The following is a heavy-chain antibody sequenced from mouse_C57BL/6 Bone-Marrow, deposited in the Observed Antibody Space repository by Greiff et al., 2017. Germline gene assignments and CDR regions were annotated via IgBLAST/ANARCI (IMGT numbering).Heavy chain of an antibody. J-gene: IGHJ4*01. Sequence: EVQRVESGPGLVKPSQSLSLTCSVTGYSITSGYYWNWIRQFPGNKLEWMGYISYDGSNNYNPSLKNRISITRDTSKNQFFLKLNSVTTEDTATYYCARRDDGYYEDAMDYWGQGTSVTVSS. D-gene: IGHD2-3*01. CDR3: ARRDDGYYEDAMDY. CDR2: ISYDGSN. CDR1: GYSITSGYY. V-gene: IGHV3-6*01.